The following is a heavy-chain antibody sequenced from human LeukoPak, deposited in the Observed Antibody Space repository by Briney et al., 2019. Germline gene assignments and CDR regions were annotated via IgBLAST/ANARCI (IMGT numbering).Heavy chain of an antibody. J-gene: IGHJ4*02. V-gene: IGHV3-48*03. D-gene: IGHD3-9*01. CDR2: ISGSGRTI. CDR3: ARAGYDILTGSHALDY. Sequence: GGSLRLSCAASGFTFSTYDMNRVRQAPGKGLEWVSYISGSGRTIYYADSVKGRFTISRDNAKNSLYLQMNSLRAEDTAVYYCARAGYDILTGSHALDYWGQGTLVTVSS. CDR1: GFTFSTYD.